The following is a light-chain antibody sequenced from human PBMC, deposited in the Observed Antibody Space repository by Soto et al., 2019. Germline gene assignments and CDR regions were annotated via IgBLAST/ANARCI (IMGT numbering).Light chain of an antibody. J-gene: IGLJ3*02. CDR3: ATWDNSLSSGV. CDR1: SSNIGKDY. Sequence: QSVLTQPPSVSAAPGRTVTISCSGRSSNIGKDYVSWYQQRPGTAPKLLIYDNNNRPSGIPDRFSGSKSGTSATLDITGLQTGDEADYYCATWDNSLSSGVFGGGTKVTVL. V-gene: IGLV1-51*01. CDR2: DNN.